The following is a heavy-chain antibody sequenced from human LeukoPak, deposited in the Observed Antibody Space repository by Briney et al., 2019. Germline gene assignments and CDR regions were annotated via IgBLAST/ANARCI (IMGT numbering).Heavy chain of an antibody. D-gene: IGHD2-21*01. V-gene: IGHV4-39*01. CDR1: GDSISSNNSY. Sequence: SETLSLTCTVSGDSISSNNSYWGWIRQSPGKGLEWIGSVSYSDSPYYSPSLRGRVTLSADTSKNQLSLSLESVTAADSAVYYCARHIPISYSPSWFDPWGQGTLVSVYS. J-gene: IGHJ5*02. CDR2: VSYSDSP. CDR3: ARHIPISYSPSWFDP.